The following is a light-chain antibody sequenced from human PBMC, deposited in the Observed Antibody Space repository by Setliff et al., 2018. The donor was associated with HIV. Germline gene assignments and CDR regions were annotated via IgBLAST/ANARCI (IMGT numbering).Light chain of an antibody. J-gene: IGLJ1*01. V-gene: IGLV1-40*01. CDR2: GNS. Sequence: LTQPPSVSGAPGQRVTISCTGSSSNIGAGYDVHWYQQLPGTAPKLLIYGNSNRPSGVPDRFSGSKSGTSASLAITGLQAEDEADYYCQSYDSSLSAYVFGTGTKVTVL. CDR3: QSYDSSLSAYV. CDR1: SSNIGAGYD.